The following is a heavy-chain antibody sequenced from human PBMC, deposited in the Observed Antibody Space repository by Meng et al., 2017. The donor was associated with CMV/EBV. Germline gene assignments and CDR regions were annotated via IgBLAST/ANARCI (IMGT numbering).Heavy chain of an antibody. CDR1: GGSISSYY. CDR2: IYYSGST. J-gene: IGHJ6*02. Sequence: SETLSLTCTVSGGSISSYYWSWIRQPPGKGLEWIGYIYYSGSTNYNPSLKSRVTISVDTSKNQFSLKLSSVTAADTAVYYCARMLAPVYGMDVWGQGTTVTVSS. V-gene: IGHV4-59*01. CDR3: ARMLAPVYGMDV. D-gene: IGHD2-8*01.